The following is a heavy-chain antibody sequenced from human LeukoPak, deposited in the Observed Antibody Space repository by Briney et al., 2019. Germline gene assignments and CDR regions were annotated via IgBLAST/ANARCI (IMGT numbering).Heavy chain of an antibody. V-gene: IGHV4-59*01. J-gene: IGHJ4*02. CDR2: IYYSGST. CDR3: ARGQYSGSCFDN. Sequence: PSETLSLTCTVSGGSISSYLWSWIRQPPGKGLEWIGYIYYSGSTNYNPSLKSRVTILVVTSKNQFSLKVSSVTAADTAVYYCARGQYSGSCFDNWGQGSLVTVSS. CDR1: GGSISSYL. D-gene: IGHD1-26*01.